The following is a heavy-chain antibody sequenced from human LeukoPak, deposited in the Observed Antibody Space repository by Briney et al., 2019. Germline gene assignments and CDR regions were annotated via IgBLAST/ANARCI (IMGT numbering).Heavy chain of an antibody. CDR2: INHSGST. CDR3: ARVYTRSRGYGS. CDR1: GGSFSGYY. J-gene: IGHJ5*02. V-gene: IGHV4-34*01. Sequence: PSETLSLTCAVYGGSFSGYYWSWIRQPPGKGLEWIGEINHSGSTNYNPSLRSRVTISVDTSKNQFSLKLSSVTAADTAVYYCARVYTRSRGYGSWGQGTLVTVSS. D-gene: IGHD5-18*01.